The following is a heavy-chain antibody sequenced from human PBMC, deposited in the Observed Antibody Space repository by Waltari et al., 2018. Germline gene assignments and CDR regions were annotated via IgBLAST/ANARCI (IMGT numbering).Heavy chain of an antibody. D-gene: IGHD2-15*01. CDR3: ARGAFRAYQPLLYFDY. Sequence: ELQLVETGGGLVRPGGSLRLACAATGFTVSSNYITWVRQAPGKGAGCLSLIYCGARTDYAASVKGPVTIARDNSKNTLYLQMDSLPAEDTAIYCCARGAFRAYQPLLYFDYWGLGTPVTVSS. CDR1: GFTVSSNY. V-gene: IGHV3-53*02. CDR2: IYCGART. J-gene: IGHJ4*02.